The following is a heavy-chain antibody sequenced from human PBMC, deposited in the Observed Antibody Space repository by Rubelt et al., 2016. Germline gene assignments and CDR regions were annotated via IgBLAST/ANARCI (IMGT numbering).Heavy chain of an antibody. J-gene: IGHJ4*02. Sequence: QITLKESGPTLVKPTQTLTLTCTFSGFSLSTSGVGVGWIRQPPGKALEWLALMYWDDDKRYSPSLKSRLTITKDTSQYHVVLTMTIMDPVDTATYYCAGGTTCGGDCYFDYWGQGTLVTVSS. CDR3: AGGTTCGGDCYFDY. V-gene: IGHV2-5*02. CDR1: GFSLSTSGVG. D-gene: IGHD2-21*02. CDR2: MYWDDDK.